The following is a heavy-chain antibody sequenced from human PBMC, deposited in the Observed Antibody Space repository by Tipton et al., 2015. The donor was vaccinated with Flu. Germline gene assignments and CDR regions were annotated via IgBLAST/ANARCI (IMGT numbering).Heavy chain of an antibody. V-gene: IGHV3-7*01. CDR3: ARAMDV. Sequence: SLRLSCAASGFTLSDHYMDWVRQAPGKGLEWVASIKEDGSEKYYVDSVKGRFTISRDNAKNSLYLQMNSLRAEDTAVYYCARAMDVWGKGTTVTVSS. J-gene: IGHJ6*03. CDR1: GFTLSDHY. CDR2: IKEDGSEK.